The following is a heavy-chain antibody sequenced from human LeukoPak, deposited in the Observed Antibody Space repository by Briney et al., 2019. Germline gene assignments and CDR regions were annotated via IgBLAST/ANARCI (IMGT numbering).Heavy chain of an antibody. J-gene: IGHJ5*02. CDR1: GFTFSNYA. CDR3: AKDSYGDYVSSWFDP. CDR2: ISGSGGST. D-gene: IGHD4-17*01. Sequence: GGSLRLSCAASGFTFSNYAMSWVRQAPGKGLEWVSGISGSGGSTVYADSVKGRFTISRDNSKNTLYLQMNSLRAEDTAVYYCAKDSYGDYVSSWFDPWGQGTLVTVSS. V-gene: IGHV3-23*01.